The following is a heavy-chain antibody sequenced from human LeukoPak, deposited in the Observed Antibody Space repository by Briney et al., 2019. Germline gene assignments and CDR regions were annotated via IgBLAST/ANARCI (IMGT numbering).Heavy chain of an antibody. CDR2: ISNSGDSA. V-gene: IGHV3-23*01. CDR3: AKGYAGPDY. CDR1: GFTFSSSG. J-gene: IGHJ4*02. Sequence: GGTLRLSCAASGFTFSSSGMSWVRQAPGKGLDWVAAISNSGDSAYYADSVKGQFTISRDNSKNTLYLQMKSLRAEDTALYYCAKGYAGPDYWGQGTLVTVSS. D-gene: IGHD1-1*01.